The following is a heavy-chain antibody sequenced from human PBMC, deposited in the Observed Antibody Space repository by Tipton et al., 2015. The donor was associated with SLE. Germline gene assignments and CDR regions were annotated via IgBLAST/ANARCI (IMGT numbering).Heavy chain of an antibody. CDR2: ISSSRSYI. CDR1: GFTFSSYN. CDR3: ARCGGNDAPI. Sequence: SLRLSCAAFGFTFSSYNMDWVRQAPGKGLEWVSSISSSRSYIYYADSVKGRFTISRDNAKNSLYLQMNSLRAEDTAVYYCARCGGNDAPIWGQGTMVTVSS. J-gene: IGHJ3*02. D-gene: IGHD1-1*01. V-gene: IGHV3-21*01.